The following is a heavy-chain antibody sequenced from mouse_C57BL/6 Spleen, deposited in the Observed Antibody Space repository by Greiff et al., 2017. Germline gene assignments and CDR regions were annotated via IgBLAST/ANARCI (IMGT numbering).Heavy chain of an antibody. V-gene: IGHV1-69*01. CDR2: IDPSDSYT. J-gene: IGHJ4*01. D-gene: IGHD3-2*02. Sequence: QVQLQQPGAELVMPGASVKLSCKASGYTFTSYWMHWVKQRPGPGLEWIGEIDPSDSYTNYNQKFKGKSTLTVDKSSSTAYMQLSSLTSEDSAVYYCARSDSSGSYYAMDYWGQGTSVTVSS. CDR1: GYTFTSYW. CDR3: ARSDSSGSYYAMDY.